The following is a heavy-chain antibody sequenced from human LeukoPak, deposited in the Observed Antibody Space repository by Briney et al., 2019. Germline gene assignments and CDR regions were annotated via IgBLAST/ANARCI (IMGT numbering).Heavy chain of an antibody. CDR1: GFTFDDYA. D-gene: IGHD3-22*01. Sequence: PGRSPRLSCAASGFTFDDYAMHWVRQAPGKGLEWVSGISWNSGSIGYADSVKGRFTISRDNAKNSLYLQMNSLRAEDTALYYCAKDYYDSSGTDDAFDIWGQGTMVTVSS. J-gene: IGHJ3*02. CDR2: ISWNSGSI. CDR3: AKDYYDSSGTDDAFDI. V-gene: IGHV3-9*01.